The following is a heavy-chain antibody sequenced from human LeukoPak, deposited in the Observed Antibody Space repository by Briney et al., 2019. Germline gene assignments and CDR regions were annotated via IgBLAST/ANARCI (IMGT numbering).Heavy chain of an antibody. J-gene: IGHJ4*02. Sequence: NSSETLSLTCTVSGGSISSYYWSWIRQPAGKGLEWIGRIYSRGSTNYNPSLKSRVTMSVDTSKNQFSLKLSSVTAADTAVYYCARQTGSGLFILPGGQGTPVTVSS. CDR2: IYSRGST. CDR1: GGSISSYY. D-gene: IGHD3/OR15-3a*01. V-gene: IGHV4-4*07. CDR3: ARQTGSGLFILP.